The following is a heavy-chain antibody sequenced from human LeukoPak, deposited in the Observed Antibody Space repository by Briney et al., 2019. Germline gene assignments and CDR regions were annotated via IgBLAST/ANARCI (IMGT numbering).Heavy chain of an antibody. CDR1: GGTFSTYA. CDR2: IVPILGTA. D-gene: IGHD6-13*01. J-gene: IGHJ4*02. Sequence: SVTVSFKASGGTFSTYAISWVRQAPGQGREWVGRIVPILGTANYAQNFQGRVTITADRSTTTAYMELSSLRSEDTAVYYCARVPQGSSWPYYFDYWGQGTLVTVSS. CDR3: ARVPQGSSWPYYFDY. V-gene: IGHV1-69*04.